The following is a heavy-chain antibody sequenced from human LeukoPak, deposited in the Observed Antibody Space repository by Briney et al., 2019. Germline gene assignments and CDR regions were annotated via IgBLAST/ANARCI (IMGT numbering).Heavy chain of an antibody. CDR2: ISSSSSYI. Sequence: GGSLRLSCAASGFTFSSYSMNWVRQAPGKGLEWVSSISSSSSYIYYADSVKGRFTISRDNAKNSLYLQMNSLRAEDTAVYYCAREVAGSSSPFDYWGQGTLVTVSS. CDR1: GFTFSSYS. D-gene: IGHD6-6*01. J-gene: IGHJ4*02. V-gene: IGHV3-21*01. CDR3: AREVAGSSSPFDY.